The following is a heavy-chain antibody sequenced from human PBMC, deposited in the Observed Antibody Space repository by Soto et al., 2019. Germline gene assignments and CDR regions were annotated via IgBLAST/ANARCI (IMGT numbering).Heavy chain of an antibody. D-gene: IGHD3-10*01. CDR3: ARGGGSGSYEVYYYGMDV. CDR1: GFTFSSYW. Sequence: GGSLRLSCAASGFTFSSYWMHWVRQAPGKGLVWVSRINSDGSSTSYADSVKGRFTISRDNAKNTLYLQMNSLRAEDTAVYYCARGGGSGSYEVYYYGMDVWGQGTTVTVSS. V-gene: IGHV3-74*01. J-gene: IGHJ6*02. CDR2: INSDGSST.